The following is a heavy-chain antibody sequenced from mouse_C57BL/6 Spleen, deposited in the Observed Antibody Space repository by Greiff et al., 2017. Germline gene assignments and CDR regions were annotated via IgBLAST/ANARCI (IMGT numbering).Heavy chain of an antibody. D-gene: IGHD2-5*01. Sequence: VQRVESGPGLVQPSQSLSITCTVSGFSLTSYGVHWVRQSPGKGLEWLGVIWRGGSTDYNAAFMSRLSITKDNSKSQVFFKMNSLQADDTAIYYCARAYYSNYVGMDYWGQGTSVTVSS. CDR1: GFSLTSYG. CDR2: IWRGGST. J-gene: IGHJ4*01. CDR3: ARAYYSNYVGMDY. V-gene: IGHV2-5*01.